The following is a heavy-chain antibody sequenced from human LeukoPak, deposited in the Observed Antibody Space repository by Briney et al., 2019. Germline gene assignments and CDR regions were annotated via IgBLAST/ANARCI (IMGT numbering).Heavy chain of an antibody. CDR1: GFTFSSYE. Sequence: GGSLRLSCAASGFTFSSYEMNWVRQAPGKGLGWISYISSSGSSMSYADSVKDRFTISRDNAKNSMYLQTTSLRAGDAAVYYCARGYYSDTTGYNPLDHWGQGTLVTVPS. CDR3: ARGYYSDTTGYNPLDH. CDR2: ISSSGSSM. D-gene: IGHD3-22*01. V-gene: IGHV3-48*03. J-gene: IGHJ4*02.